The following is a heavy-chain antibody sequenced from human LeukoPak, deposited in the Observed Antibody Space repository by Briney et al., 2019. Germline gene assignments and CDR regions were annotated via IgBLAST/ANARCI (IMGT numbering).Heavy chain of an antibody. CDR2: INQDGSEK. D-gene: IGHD3-10*01. J-gene: IGHJ4*02. CDR3: AKDLLWFGELFPFDY. V-gene: IGHV3-7*01. CDR1: GFTFTTYW. Sequence: GESLRLSCAASGFTFTTYWMSWVRQAPGKGLEWVANINQDGSEKYFVDSVKGRFTISRDNAKNSLYLQMNSLRVEDAAVYYCAKDLLWFGELFPFDYWGQGTLVTVSS.